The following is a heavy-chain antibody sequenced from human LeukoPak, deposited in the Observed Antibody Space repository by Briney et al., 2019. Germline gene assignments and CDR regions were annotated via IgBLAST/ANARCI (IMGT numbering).Heavy chain of an antibody. CDR2: ISGSGGST. CDR1: GFTFSSYA. D-gene: IGHD2-2*01. V-gene: IGHV3-23*01. CDR3: AKDPIVVVPAAIGFDP. J-gene: IGHJ5*02. Sequence: PGGSLRLSCAASGFTFSSYAMSWVRQAPGKGLEWVSAISGSGGSTYYADSVKGRFTISRDNSKNTLYLQMNSLRAEDTAVYYCAKDPIVVVPAAIGFDPWGQGTLVTVSS.